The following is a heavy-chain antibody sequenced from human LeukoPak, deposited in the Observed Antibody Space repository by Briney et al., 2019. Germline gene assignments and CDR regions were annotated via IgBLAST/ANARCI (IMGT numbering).Heavy chain of an antibody. CDR1: GFTFSSVW. Sequence: PGGSLRLTCAVTGFTFSSVWMSWVGQAPGKGLEWIAHITSERGGGTADYAAPVKGRFTISRDDSKNTLYLQINSLKTEDTALYYCTTGTRPMVRGVITEYWGQGTLVTVSS. J-gene: IGHJ4*02. V-gene: IGHV3-15*01. D-gene: IGHD3-10*01. CDR3: TTGTRPMVRGVITEY. CDR2: ITSERGGGTA.